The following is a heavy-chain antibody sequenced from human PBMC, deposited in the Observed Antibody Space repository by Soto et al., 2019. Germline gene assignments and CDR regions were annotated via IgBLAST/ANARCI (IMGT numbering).Heavy chain of an antibody. V-gene: IGHV3-7*03. CDR2: IKQDGREK. J-gene: IGHJ4*02. CDR1: GFTFSTYW. D-gene: IGHD6-25*01. CDR3: ARDAAAGFDY. Sequence: ESGGGLVQPGGSLRLSCAASGFTFSTYWMTWVRQAPGKGLEWVANIKQDGREKYYVDSVKGRFTISRDNAKNSLYLQMNSLRADDTAMYYCARDAAAGFDYWGQGTLVTVSS.